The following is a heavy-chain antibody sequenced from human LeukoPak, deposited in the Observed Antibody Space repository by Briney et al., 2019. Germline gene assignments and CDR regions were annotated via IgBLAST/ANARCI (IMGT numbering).Heavy chain of an antibody. CDR2: ISGSGGST. D-gene: IGHD1-26*01. CDR3: AKSGGWEPSYYFDY. CDR1: GFTFSSYA. V-gene: IGHV3-23*01. J-gene: IGHJ4*02. Sequence: GGSLRPSCAASGFTFSSYAMSWVRQAPGKGLEWVSAISGSGGSTYYADSVKGRFTISRDNSKNTLYLQMNSLRAEDTAVYYCAKSGGWEPSYYFDYWGQGTLVTVSS.